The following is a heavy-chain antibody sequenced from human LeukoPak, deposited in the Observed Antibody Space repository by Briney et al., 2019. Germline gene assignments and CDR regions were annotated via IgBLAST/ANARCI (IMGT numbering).Heavy chain of an antibody. J-gene: IGHJ4*02. D-gene: IGHD3-10*01. Sequence: GGSLRLSCAVSGFTFSTYGMSWVRQTPGKGLEWASTISASGDTTDYADSVKGRFTISRDNSQNTLYLQMSSLRADDTAVYYCAKVGEYYGAGASFDYWGQGTLVTVSS. CDR3: AKVGEYYGAGASFDY. CDR1: GFTFSTYG. CDR2: ISASGDTT. V-gene: IGHV3-23*01.